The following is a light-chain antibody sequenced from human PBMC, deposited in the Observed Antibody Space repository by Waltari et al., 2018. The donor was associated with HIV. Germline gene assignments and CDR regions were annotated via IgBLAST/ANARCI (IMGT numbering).Light chain of an antibody. CDR3: AAWDDSLSAWL. V-gene: IGLV1-47*01. J-gene: IGLJ2*01. CDR2: HTN. CDR1: SSNIVTTY. Sequence: QSVLTPPPSASGTPGQRVPISCSGSSSNIVTTYVSWYKQFPGTAPELVVYHTNQRPLGVPDRFSGSKSGTSASLAISGLRSEDEADYYCAAWDDSLSAWLFGGGTRLNVL.